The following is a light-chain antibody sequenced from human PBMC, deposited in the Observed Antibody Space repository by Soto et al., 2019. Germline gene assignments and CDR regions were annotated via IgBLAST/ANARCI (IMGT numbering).Light chain of an antibody. CDR2: DAS. CDR1: QSISSW. CDR3: QQYGSFSPIT. Sequence: DIQMTQSPSTLSASVGDRVTITCRASQSISSWLAWYQQKPGKAPKLLIYDASSLESGVPSRFSGSGSGTEFTLTISSLQPDDLATYYCQQYGSFSPITFGGGTKV. V-gene: IGKV1-5*01. J-gene: IGKJ4*01.